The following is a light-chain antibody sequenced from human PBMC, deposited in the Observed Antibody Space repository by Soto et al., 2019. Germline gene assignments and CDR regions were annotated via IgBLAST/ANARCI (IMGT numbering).Light chain of an antibody. V-gene: IGLV1-44*01. CDR2: SNN. J-gene: IGLJ2*01. CDR1: SSNIGSNT. CDR3: AAWDDSLTGVV. Sequence: QSVLTQPPSASGTPGQSVTISGSGSSSNIGSNTVNWYQQLPGTAPKLLIYSNNQRPAGIPDRFSGSKSGTSASLAISGLQSEDEADYYCAAWDDSLTGVVFGGGTHVTVL.